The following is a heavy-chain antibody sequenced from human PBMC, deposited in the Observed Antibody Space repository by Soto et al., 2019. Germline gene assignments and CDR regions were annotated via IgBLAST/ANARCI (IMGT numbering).Heavy chain of an antibody. Sequence: SETLSLTCTVSGGSISSSSYYWGWIRQPPGKGLEWIGSIYYSGSTYYNPSLKSRVTISVDTSKNQFSLKLSSVTAADTAVYYRARLVVAATPGFYYYYYGMDVWGQGTTVTVSS. CDR3: ARLVVAATPGFYYYYYGMDV. V-gene: IGHV4-39*01. CDR1: GGSISSSSYY. D-gene: IGHD2-15*01. CDR2: IYYSGST. J-gene: IGHJ6*02.